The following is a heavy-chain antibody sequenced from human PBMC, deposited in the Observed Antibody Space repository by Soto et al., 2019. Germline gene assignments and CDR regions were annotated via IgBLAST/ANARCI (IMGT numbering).Heavy chain of an antibody. J-gene: IGHJ4*02. Sequence: QVQLVQSGAEVKKPGASVKVSCKASGYTFTNYYIHWVRQAPGQGLEWMGMINRSGGSTSYTRRFQGRVILTRDTSTSTVYMELSSLRSEDTAVYYCARESQSSGWSWFDYWGQGTLVTVSS. CDR2: INRSGGST. CDR3: ARESQSSGWSWFDY. CDR1: GYTFTNYY. V-gene: IGHV1-46*01. D-gene: IGHD6-19*01.